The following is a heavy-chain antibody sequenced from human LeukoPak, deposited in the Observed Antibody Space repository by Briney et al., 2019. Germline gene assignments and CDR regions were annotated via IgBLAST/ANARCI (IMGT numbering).Heavy chain of an antibody. CDR2: TYYRSKWYN. Sequence: SQTLSLTCAISGDSVSSNSAAWNWIRQSPSRGLEWLGRTYYRSKWYNDYAVSVKSRITINPDTSKNQFSLQLNPVTPEDTAVYYCARDRGYSSSSAGEEVYYYYMDVWGKGTTVTVSS. D-gene: IGHD6-6*01. J-gene: IGHJ6*03. CDR1: GDSVSSNSAA. CDR3: ARDRGYSSSSAGEEVYYYYMDV. V-gene: IGHV6-1*01.